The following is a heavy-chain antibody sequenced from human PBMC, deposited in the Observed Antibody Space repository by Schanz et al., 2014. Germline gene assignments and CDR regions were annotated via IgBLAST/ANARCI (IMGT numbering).Heavy chain of an antibody. Sequence: VQLVESGGGVVQPGKSLRVSCAASGFTFTNYALHWVRQAPGKGLEWVSSITASGDYMHYADSVKGRFTISRDNARNSLYLQMNNLRAEDTAVYYCARGSGTFDSWGQGTLVTVSS. CDR2: ITASGDYM. V-gene: IGHV3-21*04. CDR1: GFTFTNYA. D-gene: IGHD3-3*01. J-gene: IGHJ4*02. CDR3: ARGSGTFDS.